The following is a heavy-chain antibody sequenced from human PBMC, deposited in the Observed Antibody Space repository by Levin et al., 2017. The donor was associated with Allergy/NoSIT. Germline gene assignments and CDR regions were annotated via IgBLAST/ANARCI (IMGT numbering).Heavy chain of an antibody. J-gene: IGHJ6*02. CDR2: IYYSGST. CDR3: ARQGFYFYDMDV. Sequence: PSETLSLTCTVSGGSISSNSYYWGWFRQPPGKGLEWIGSIYYSGSTYYNPSLKSRVTISVDTSKNQFSLKLSSVTAADTAVYYCARQGFYFYDMDVWGQGTTVTVSS. V-gene: IGHV4-39*01. CDR1: GGSISSNSYY.